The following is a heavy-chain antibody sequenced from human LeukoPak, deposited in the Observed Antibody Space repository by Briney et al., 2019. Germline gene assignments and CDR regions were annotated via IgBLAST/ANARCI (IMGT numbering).Heavy chain of an antibody. Sequence: GGSLRLSCAASGFTFDDYAMHWVRQAPGKGLEWVSGISWNSGSIGYADSVRGRFTISGDNAKNSLYLQMNSLRAEDTALYYCAKDLRGSYYESYWGQGTLVTVSS. J-gene: IGHJ4*02. CDR1: GFTFDDYA. CDR3: AKDLRGSYYESY. D-gene: IGHD1-26*01. CDR2: ISWNSGSI. V-gene: IGHV3-9*01.